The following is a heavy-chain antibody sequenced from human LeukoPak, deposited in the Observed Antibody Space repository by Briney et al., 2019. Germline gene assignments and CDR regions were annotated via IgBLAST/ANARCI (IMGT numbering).Heavy chain of an antibody. J-gene: IGHJ5*02. V-gene: IGHV3-48*03. CDR1: TFTLSGCE. CDR2: ISDSGNTF. Sequence: GGSLRLSCSASTFTLSGCEMNWVRQTPGKGLEGLAYISDSGNTFFYASFVSGRFTISRDNAKNTLYLQMTALRVEDTGLYFCARDRAFGEGINWFDPWGQGTLVTVSS. CDR3: ARDRAFGEGINWFDP. D-gene: IGHD3-10*01.